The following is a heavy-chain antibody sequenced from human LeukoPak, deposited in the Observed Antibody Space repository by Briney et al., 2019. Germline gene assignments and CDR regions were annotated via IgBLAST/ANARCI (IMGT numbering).Heavy chain of an antibody. J-gene: IGHJ6*02. D-gene: IGHD3-16*01. Sequence: PGGSLRLSCAASGFIFSDYPMSWIRQGPGQGLDWLSYTRVSYNNLYYADSVKGRFTLSRDNSGNTVYLQMNSLRAEDTAVYYCARDLIPDYYYYGMDVWGQGTTVTVSS. CDR1: GFIFSDYP. V-gene: IGHV3-11*04. CDR3: ARDLIPDYYYYGMDV. CDR2: TRVSYNNL.